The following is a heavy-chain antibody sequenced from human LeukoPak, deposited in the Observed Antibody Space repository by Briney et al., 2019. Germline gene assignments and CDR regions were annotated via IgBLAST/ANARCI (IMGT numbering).Heavy chain of an antibody. CDR2: ISGSGGST. V-gene: IGHV3-23*01. J-gene: IGHJ4*02. CDR3: AKGGYDILTWDY. D-gene: IGHD3-9*01. Sequence: GGSLRLSCAASGFTFSSYAVSWVRQAPGKGLEWVSAISGSGGSTYYADSVKGRFTISRDNSKNTLYLQMNSLRAEDTAVYYCAKGGYDILTWDYWGQGTLVTVSS. CDR1: GFTFSSYA.